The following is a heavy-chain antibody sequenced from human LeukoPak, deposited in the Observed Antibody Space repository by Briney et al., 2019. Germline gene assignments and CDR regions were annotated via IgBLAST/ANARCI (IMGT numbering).Heavy chain of an antibody. CDR2: INPNSGGT. CDR3: ARSIAARLGSLDY. Sequence: ASVKVSCKASGYTFTGYYMHWVRQAPGHAREGMGWINPNSGGTNYVQKFQGRGTMTRDTSISTAYRELSRRRSDDTAVYYCARSIAARLGSLDYWGQGTLVTVSS. CDR1: GYTFTGYY. V-gene: IGHV1-2*02. D-gene: IGHD6-6*01. J-gene: IGHJ4*02.